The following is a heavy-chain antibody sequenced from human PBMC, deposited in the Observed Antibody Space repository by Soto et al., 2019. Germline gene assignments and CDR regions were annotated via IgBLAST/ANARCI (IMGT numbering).Heavy chain of an antibody. V-gene: IGHV2-5*02. CDR3: AHKGGRSGGMDV. Sequence: QITLKESGPPLVKPTQTLTLTCTFSGFSVSTSGVGVAWIRQPPGKTLEWLALIYWDGDERYSPFLQSRVTITNDTSKYQVVLTMTNMDPVDTATYYCAHKGGRSGGMDVWGQGTTVTVSS. J-gene: IGHJ6*02. D-gene: IGHD2-15*01. CDR2: IYWDGDE. CDR1: GFSVSTSGVG.